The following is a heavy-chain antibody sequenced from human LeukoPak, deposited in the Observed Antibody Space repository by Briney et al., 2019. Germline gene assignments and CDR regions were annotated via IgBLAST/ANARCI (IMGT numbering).Heavy chain of an antibody. CDR3: AIGEFNPYYYYYMDV. D-gene: IGHD3-10*01. CDR1: GGSFSGYY. Sequence: PSETLSLTCAVYGGSFSGYYWSWIRQPPGKGLEWIGEINHSGSTNYNPSLKSRVTISVDTSKNQFSLKLSSVTAADTAVYYCAIGEFNPYYYYYMDVWGKGTTVTISS. CDR2: INHSGST. J-gene: IGHJ6*03. V-gene: IGHV4-34*01.